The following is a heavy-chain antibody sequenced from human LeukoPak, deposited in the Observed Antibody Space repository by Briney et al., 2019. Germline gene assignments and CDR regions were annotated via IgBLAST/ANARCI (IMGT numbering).Heavy chain of an antibody. D-gene: IGHD2-21*02. V-gene: IGHV1-2*02. CDR2: INPNSGGT. Sequence: GASVKVSCKASRYTFTGNHMHWVRQAPGQGLEWMGWINPNSGGTNYAQKFQGRVIMTRDTSISTAYMELSRLGSDDAAVYYCARGGSTDSIHSCGGNCYFLDYWGQGTLVTVSS. CDR1: RYTFTGNH. CDR3: ARGGSTDSIHSCGGNCYFLDY. J-gene: IGHJ4*02.